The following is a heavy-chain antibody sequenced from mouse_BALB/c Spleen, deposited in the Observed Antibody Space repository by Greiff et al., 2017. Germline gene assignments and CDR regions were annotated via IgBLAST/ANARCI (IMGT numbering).Heavy chain of an antibody. CDR3: ARPSDRNAMDV. J-gene: IGHJ4*01. V-gene: IGHV5-6*01. CDR1: GFTFSSYG. Sequence: EVKLVESGGDLVKPGGSLKLSCAASGFTFSSYGMSWVRQTPDKRLEWVATISSGGSYTYYPDSVKGRFTISRDNAKNTLYLQMSSLKSEDTAMYYCARPSDRNAMDVWGEGNSVTVSS. D-gene: IGHD3-2*01. CDR2: ISSGGSYT.